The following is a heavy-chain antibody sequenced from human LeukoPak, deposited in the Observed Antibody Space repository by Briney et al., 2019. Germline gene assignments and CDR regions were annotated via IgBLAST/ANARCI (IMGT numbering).Heavy chain of an antibody. CDR1: RGTFSSYT. Sequence: ASVKVSCKASRGTFSSYTISWVRQAPGQGLEWMGWINPNSGGTNYAQKFQGRVTMTRDTSISTAYMELSRLRSDDTAVYYCARDEGCGGSCYSDYWGQGTLVTVSS. D-gene: IGHD2-15*01. CDR3: ARDEGCGGSCYSDY. J-gene: IGHJ4*02. V-gene: IGHV1-2*02. CDR2: INPNSGGT.